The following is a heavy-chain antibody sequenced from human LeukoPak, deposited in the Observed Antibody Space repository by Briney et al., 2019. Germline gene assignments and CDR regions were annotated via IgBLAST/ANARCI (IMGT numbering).Heavy chain of an antibody. J-gene: IGHJ3*02. CDR3: ARDRPAWSGYYTHDAFDI. CDR1: GYTFTSYY. CDR2: INPSGGST. V-gene: IGHV1-46*01. D-gene: IGHD3-3*01. Sequence: ASVKVSCKASGYTFTSYYMHWVRQAPGQGLEWMGIINPSGGSTSYAQKFQGRVTMTRDTSTSTVYMELSSLRSEDTAVYYCARDRPAWSGYYTHDAFDIWGQGTMVTVSS.